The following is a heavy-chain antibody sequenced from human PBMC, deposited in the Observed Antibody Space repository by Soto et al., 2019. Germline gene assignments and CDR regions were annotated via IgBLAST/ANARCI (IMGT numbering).Heavy chain of an antibody. Sequence: QVQLMQSRPEVKTPGASVKLSCTASGYTFSSYVITWVRQAPGQGLEWMGWISPFNYNTNYAQKFQGRVTMTTDTSTNPAYRELRSLRSDDTAVYYCARGGRRLGGFDPWGQGNLVTVSS. CDR3: ARGGRRLGGFDP. J-gene: IGHJ5*02. D-gene: IGHD3-3*01. V-gene: IGHV1-18*01. CDR2: ISPFNYNT. CDR1: GYTFSSYV.